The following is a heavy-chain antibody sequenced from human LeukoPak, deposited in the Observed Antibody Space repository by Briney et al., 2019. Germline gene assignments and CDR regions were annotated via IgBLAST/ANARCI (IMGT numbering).Heavy chain of an antibody. V-gene: IGHV3-48*04. J-gene: IGHJ4*02. CDR2: ISSSSSTI. Sequence: GGSLRLSCAASGFTFSSYSMNWVRQAPGKGLEWVSYISSSSSTIYYADSVKGRFTISRDNAKNSLYLQMNSLRAEDTAVYYCARDLPDRHTIAPLGYWGQGTLVTVFS. CDR1: GFTFSSYS. CDR3: ARDLPDRHTIAPLGY. D-gene: IGHD3-9*01.